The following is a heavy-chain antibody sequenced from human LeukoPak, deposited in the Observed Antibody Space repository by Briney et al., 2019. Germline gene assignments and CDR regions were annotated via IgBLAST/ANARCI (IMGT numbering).Heavy chain of an antibody. V-gene: IGHV4-39*01. Sequence: PSETLSLTRTVSGGSITSSSYYWGWIRQPPGKGLQWIGSFYYSGSTYYNPSLKSRVTIYVDTSKNQFSLKLSSVTAADTAVYYCARGRRDGYNLEYFDKWGQGTLVTVSS. CDR1: GGSITSSSYY. D-gene: IGHD5-24*01. CDR3: ARGRRDGYNLEYFDK. J-gene: IGHJ4*02. CDR2: FYYSGST.